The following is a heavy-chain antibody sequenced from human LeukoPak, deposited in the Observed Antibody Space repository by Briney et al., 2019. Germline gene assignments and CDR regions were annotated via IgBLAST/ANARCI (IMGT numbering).Heavy chain of an antibody. CDR3: ARPRGSGSYSYFDS. CDR2: IWYDGSKK. D-gene: IGHD3-10*01. CDR1: RFTFSSYD. V-gene: IGHV3-33*08. Sequence: GGSLRLSCAASRFTFSSYDMHWVRQAPGKGLEWVALIWYDGSKKYYADSVNGRITISRDNSKNTLYLQMNSLRAEDTAVYYCARPRGSGSYSYFDSWGQGTLVTVSS. J-gene: IGHJ4*02.